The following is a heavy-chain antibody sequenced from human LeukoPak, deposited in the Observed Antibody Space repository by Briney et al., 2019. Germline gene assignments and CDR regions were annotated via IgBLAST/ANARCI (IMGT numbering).Heavy chain of an antibody. Sequence: GGSLRLSCVASGFTFSSYAMSWVRQAPGKGLEWVSAISGSGVTTHYAGSVKGRFSISRDNSKNTLYLQMNSLRAEDTDLYYCAKKVVVGATSPYSDFQDWGQGTLVTVSS. D-gene: IGHD1-26*01. CDR1: GFTFSSYA. J-gene: IGHJ1*01. V-gene: IGHV3-23*01. CDR3: AKKVVVGATSPYSDFQD. CDR2: ISGSGVTT.